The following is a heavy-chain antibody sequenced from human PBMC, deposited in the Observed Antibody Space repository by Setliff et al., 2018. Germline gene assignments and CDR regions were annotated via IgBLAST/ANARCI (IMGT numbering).Heavy chain of an antibody. V-gene: IGHV3-23*01. CDR2: ISGRGDNT. J-gene: IGHJ6*04. CDR1: GFTFSTYA. Sequence: GGSLRLSCAASGFTFSTYAMSWVRQAPGKGLEWLSGISGRGDNTYYVDSVKGRFTISRDNSKETLYLQMNSLGAEDTAMYYCAKRGHYSSSDGLSFDFWGKGTTVTVSS. CDR3: AKRGHYSSSDGLSFDF. D-gene: IGHD6-6*01.